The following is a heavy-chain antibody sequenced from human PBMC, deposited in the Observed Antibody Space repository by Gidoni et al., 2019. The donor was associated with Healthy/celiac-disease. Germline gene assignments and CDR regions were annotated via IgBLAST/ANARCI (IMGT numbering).Heavy chain of an antibody. V-gene: IGHV3-49*04. Sequence: EVQLVESGGGLVQPGRSLSLSCTASGFTFGDYAMSWVRQAPGKGLEWVGFIRSKAYGGTTEYAESVKGRFTISRDDSKSIAYLQMNSLKTEDTAVYYCRCGQLWLESVYWGQGTLVTVSS. D-gene: IGHD5-18*01. J-gene: IGHJ4*02. CDR3: RCGQLWLESVY. CDR2: IRSKAYGGTT. CDR1: GFTFGDYA.